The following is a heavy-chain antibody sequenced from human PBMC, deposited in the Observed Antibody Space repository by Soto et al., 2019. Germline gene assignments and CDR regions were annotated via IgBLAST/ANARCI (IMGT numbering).Heavy chain of an antibody. CDR3: ATMGTPATGLYYFDN. J-gene: IGHJ4*02. CDR1: GGTISSYY. V-gene: IGHV4-59*08. CDR2: IYYGGST. Sequence: SVTMSLTCTVSGGTISSYYGSWIRQPPGKGLERIRYIYYGGSTYYNTSLKSRVTISVDTSKSQFSLNLSFVTAADTAVYYCATMGTPATGLYYFDNWGQGTLVTVSS. D-gene: IGHD1-1*01.